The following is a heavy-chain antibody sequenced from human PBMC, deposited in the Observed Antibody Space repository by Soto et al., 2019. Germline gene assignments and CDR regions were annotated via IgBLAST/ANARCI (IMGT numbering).Heavy chain of an antibody. CDR1: GGTFSSYA. D-gene: IGHD6-13*01. V-gene: IGHV1-69*13. CDR2: IIPIFGTA. Sequence: ASVKVSCKASGGTFSSYAISWVRQAPGQGLEWMGGIIPIFGTANYAQKFQGRVTITADESTSTAYMELSSLRSEDTAVYYCARVNSSSWSTHDYFDYWGQGTLVTVSS. CDR3: ARVNSSSWSTHDYFDY. J-gene: IGHJ4*02.